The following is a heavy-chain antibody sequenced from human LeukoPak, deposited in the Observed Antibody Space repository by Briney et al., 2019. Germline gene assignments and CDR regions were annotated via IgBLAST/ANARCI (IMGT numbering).Heavy chain of an antibody. J-gene: IGHJ5*02. CDR3: ARGSAITIFGVPYFDP. CDR1: GGSISGYY. CDR2: IYYSGNT. V-gene: IGHV4-59*08. D-gene: IGHD3-3*01. Sequence: SETLSLTCTVSGGSISGYYWSWIRQPPGKGLEWIGDIYYSGNTNYNPSLKSRVTISVDTSKNQFSLKLSSVTAADTAVYYCARGSAITIFGVPYFDPWGQGSLVTVSS.